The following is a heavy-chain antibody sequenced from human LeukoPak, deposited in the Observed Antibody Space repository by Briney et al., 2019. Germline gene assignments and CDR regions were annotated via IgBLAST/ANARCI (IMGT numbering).Heavy chain of an antibody. CDR1: GFTFDDYA. V-gene: IGHV3-9*01. CDR3: AKVTTYYYGSGSYFDY. Sequence: GRSLRPSCAASGFTFDDYAMHWVRQAPGKGLEWVSGISWNSGSIGYADSVKGRFTISRDNAKNSLYLQMNSLRAEDTALYYCAKVTTYYYGSGSYFDYWGQGTLVTVSS. J-gene: IGHJ4*02. CDR2: ISWNSGSI. D-gene: IGHD3-10*01.